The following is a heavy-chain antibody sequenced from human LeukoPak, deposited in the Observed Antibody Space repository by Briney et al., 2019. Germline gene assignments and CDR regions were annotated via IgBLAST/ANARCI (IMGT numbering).Heavy chain of an antibody. Sequence: SETLSLTCTVSDVSISTYYWSWIRQSPGKGLEWIAYIHSSGGTDYNPALKSRVTISIDTSRDRFSLRLSSVTAADTAVYYCARHFRPAASQRAFDYWGQEPWSPSPQ. CDR1: DVSISTYY. CDR3: ARHFRPAASQRAFDY. CDR2: IHSSGGT. D-gene: IGHD6-13*01. J-gene: IGHJ4*01. V-gene: IGHV4-4*09.